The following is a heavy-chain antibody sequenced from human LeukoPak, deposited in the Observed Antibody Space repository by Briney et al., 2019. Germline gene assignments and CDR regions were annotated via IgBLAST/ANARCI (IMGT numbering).Heavy chain of an antibody. J-gene: IGHJ4*02. CDR2: INPNSGGT. V-gene: IGHV1-2*06. D-gene: IGHD1-26*01. CDR1: GYTFTGYY. Sequence: ASVRVSCKASGYTFTGYYMHWVRQAPGQGLGWMGRINPNSGGTNYAQKFQGRVTMTRDTSISTAYMELSRLRSDDTAVYYCARVRWELRSFDYWGQGTLVTVSS. CDR3: ARVRWELRSFDY.